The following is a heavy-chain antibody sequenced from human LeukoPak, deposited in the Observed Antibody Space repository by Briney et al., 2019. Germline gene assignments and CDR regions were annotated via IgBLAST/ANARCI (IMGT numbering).Heavy chain of an antibody. J-gene: IGHJ6*03. CDR2: INWNGGST. D-gene: IGHD4-11*01. CDR1: GFTFDDYG. V-gene: IGHV3-20*04. CDR3: ARGFSYSNSDCYYYYMDV. Sequence: PGGSLRLSCAASGFTFDDYGMSWVRQAPGKGLEWVSGINWNGGSTGYADSVKGRFTISRDNAKNSLYLQMNSLRAEDTALYYCARGFSYSNSDCYYYYMDVWGKGTTVTVSS.